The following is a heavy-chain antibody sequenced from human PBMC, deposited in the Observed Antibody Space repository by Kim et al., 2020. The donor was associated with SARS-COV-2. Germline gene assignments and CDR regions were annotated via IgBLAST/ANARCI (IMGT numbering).Heavy chain of an antibody. CDR1: GFTFSSYG. J-gene: IGHJ6*02. V-gene: IGHV3-33*01. CDR3: AREGVMVRGVYYYGMDV. CDR2: IWYDGSNK. D-gene: IGHD3-10*01. Sequence: GGSLRLSCAASGFTFSSYGMHWVRQAPGKGLEWVAVIWYDGSNKYYADSVKGRFTISRDNSKNTLYLQMNSLRAEDTAVYYCAREGVMVRGVYYYGMDVWGQGTTVTVSS.